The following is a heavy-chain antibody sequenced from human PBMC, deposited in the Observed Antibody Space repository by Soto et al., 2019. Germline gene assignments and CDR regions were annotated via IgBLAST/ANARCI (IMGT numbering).Heavy chain of an antibody. CDR1: GFSISDHY. D-gene: IGHD3-10*02. CDR2: SSNSGTFT. V-gene: IGHV3-11*05. J-gene: IGHJ4*02. CDR3: ARLGDNYNVLVY. Sequence: QVQLVESGGGLVKPGGSLRLTCAASGFSISDHYMSWIRQAPGKGLEWVSYSSNSGTFTKYADSVKGRFSISRDNAKNSLYLEINSLRGEDTAIYYCARLGDNYNVLVYWGQGTPVTVST.